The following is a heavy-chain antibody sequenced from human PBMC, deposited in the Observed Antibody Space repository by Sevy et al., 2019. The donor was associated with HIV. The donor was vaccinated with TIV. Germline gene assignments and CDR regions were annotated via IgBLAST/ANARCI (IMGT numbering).Heavy chain of an antibody. Sequence: ASVKVSCKASGDTFTHYEINWVRQASGQGLEWMGWVIPNSGQTAYAQKLQGRVTMTTSTSTGTAYMELGGLRSEDTAIYYCASLVSCGAACYYLRYWGQGTLVTVSS. CDR3: ASLVSCGAACYYLRY. V-gene: IGHV1-8*01. D-gene: IGHD2-21*02. J-gene: IGHJ4*02. CDR2: VIPNSGQT. CDR1: GDTFTHYE.